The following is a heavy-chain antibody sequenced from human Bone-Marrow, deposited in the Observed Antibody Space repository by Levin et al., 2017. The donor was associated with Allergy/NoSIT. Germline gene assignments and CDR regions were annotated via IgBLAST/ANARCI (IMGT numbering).Heavy chain of an antibody. CDR2: IYPGDSDT. CDR3: ARRAGLRDSGYVAPHVDAFDI. D-gene: IGHD5-12*01. V-gene: IGHV5-51*01. J-gene: IGHJ3*02. Sequence: RGESLKISCKGSGYSFTKYWIGWVRQMPGKGLEWMGVIYPGDSDTTYSPSFEGQVSISADKSINTAYLQWRSLKASDTAIYYCARRAGLRDSGYVAPHVDAFDIWGQGTMVTVSS. CDR1: GYSFTKYW.